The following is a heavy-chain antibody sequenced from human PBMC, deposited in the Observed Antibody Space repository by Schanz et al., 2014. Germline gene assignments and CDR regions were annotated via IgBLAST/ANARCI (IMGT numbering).Heavy chain of an antibody. CDR2: INGYNGHT. V-gene: IGHV1-18*01. Sequence: QVQLVQSGGEMKKPGASVKVSCQTSGYTFTAYGINWVRQAPGQGLEWMGWINGYNGHTLYAQKFQGRVTITRDTSTSTAYMDLRSLRSDDTAVYYCARDFSAYVGNYFDYWGQGTLVTVSS. J-gene: IGHJ4*02. CDR3: ARDFSAYVGNYFDY. D-gene: IGHD5-12*01. CDR1: GYTFTAYG.